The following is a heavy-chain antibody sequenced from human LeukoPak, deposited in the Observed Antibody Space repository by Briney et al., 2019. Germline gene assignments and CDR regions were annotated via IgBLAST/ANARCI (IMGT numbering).Heavy chain of an antibody. D-gene: IGHD3-9*01. CDR2: INPNSGGT. Sequence: GASVTVSCKASGYTFTGYYMHWVRQAPGQGLEWMGWINPNSGGTNYAQKFQGRVTMTRDTSISTAYMELSRLRSDDTAVYYCARDLRGLRYFDWSPLEYWGQGTLVTVSS. V-gene: IGHV1-2*02. CDR3: ARDLRGLRYFDWSPLEY. CDR1: GYTFTGYY. J-gene: IGHJ4*02.